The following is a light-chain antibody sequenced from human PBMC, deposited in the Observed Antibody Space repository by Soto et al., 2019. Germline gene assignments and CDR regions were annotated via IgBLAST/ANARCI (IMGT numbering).Light chain of an antibody. CDR3: QQYSQWPLT. J-gene: IGKJ4*01. CDR2: GVS. CDR1: QSVTSN. Sequence: EIVMTQSPSTLSVSPGERATLSCRASQSVTSNLAWYQQKPGQAPRLLMYGVSTRATGIPARFGGSGSATEFTLTISSLQSEDFEVYYCQQYSQWPLTFGGGTKVDIK. V-gene: IGKV3-15*01.